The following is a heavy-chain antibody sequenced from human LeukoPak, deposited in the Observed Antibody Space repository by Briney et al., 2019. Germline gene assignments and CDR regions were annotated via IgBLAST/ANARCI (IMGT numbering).Heavy chain of an antibody. CDR1: GFTFSDYY. Sequence: GGSLRLSCAASGFTFSDYYMSWIRQARGKGLEWVSYISSSGSTIYYADSVKGRFTISRDNAKNSLYLQMNSLRAEDTAVYYCARGVRYFDWLLPMGWFDPWGQGTLVTVSS. CDR2: ISSSGSTI. D-gene: IGHD3-9*01. J-gene: IGHJ5*02. V-gene: IGHV3-11*04. CDR3: ARGVRYFDWLLPMGWFDP.